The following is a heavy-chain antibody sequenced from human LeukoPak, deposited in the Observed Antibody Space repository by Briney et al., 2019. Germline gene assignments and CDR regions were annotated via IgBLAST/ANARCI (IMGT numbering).Heavy chain of an antibody. D-gene: IGHD6-13*01. CDR3: ARDAAAAGPFDY. CDR2: ISTYNGHT. V-gene: IGHV1-18*01. Sequence: ASVKVSCKASGYTFIDYGVSWLRQAPGQGLEWMGWISTYNGHTYYAQKLQGRVTMTTDTSTSTAYMELRSLRSDDTAAYYCARDAAAAGPFDYWGQGTLVTVSS. CDR1: GYTFIDYG. J-gene: IGHJ4*02.